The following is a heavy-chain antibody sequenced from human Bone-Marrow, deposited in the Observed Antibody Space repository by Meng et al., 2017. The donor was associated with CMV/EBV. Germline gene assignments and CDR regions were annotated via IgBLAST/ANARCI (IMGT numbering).Heavy chain of an antibody. J-gene: IGHJ4*02. CDR2: VRQRSYTT. V-gene: IGHV3-72*01. CDR1: GFTFSDHY. Sequence: GGSLRLSCAASGFTFSDHYMDWVRQAPGKGLEWVGRVRQRSYTTEYAASVKVSFTISRDDSNNSLFLQMSSLKAEDTAVYFCVRVTSSESDSFDYWGQGTLVTVSS. CDR3: VRVTSSESDSFDY. D-gene: IGHD3-10*01.